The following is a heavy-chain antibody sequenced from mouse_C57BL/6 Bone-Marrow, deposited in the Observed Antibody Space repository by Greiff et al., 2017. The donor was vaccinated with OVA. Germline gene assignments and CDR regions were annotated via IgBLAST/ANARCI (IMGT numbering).Heavy chain of an antibody. CDR1: GYPFTSYG. Sequence: QVQLQQSGAELARPGASVKLSCTASGYPFTSYGISWVKQRTGQGLEWIGEIYTRSGNTYYTEKFKGKATLTADKSSSTAYMELRSLTSEDSAVYFCAREPYYDGRSSRFAYWGQGTLVTVSA. CDR2: IYTRSGNT. D-gene: IGHD1-1*01. CDR3: AREPYYDGRSSRFAY. V-gene: IGHV1-81*01. J-gene: IGHJ3*01.